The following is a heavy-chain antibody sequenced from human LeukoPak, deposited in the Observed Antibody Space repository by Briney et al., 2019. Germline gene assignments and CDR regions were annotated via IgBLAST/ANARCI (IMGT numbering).Heavy chain of an antibody. V-gene: IGHV4-39*01. J-gene: IGHJ3*02. CDR1: GGSISSSSYY. Sequence: PSETLSLTCTVSGGSISSSSYYWGWIRQPPGKGLEWIGSIYYSGSTYYNPSLKSRVTISVDTSKNQFSLKLSSVTAADTAVYYCARVGRGSAHDAFDIWGQGTMVTVSS. CDR3: ARVGRGSAHDAFDI. CDR2: IYYSGST. D-gene: IGHD1-26*01.